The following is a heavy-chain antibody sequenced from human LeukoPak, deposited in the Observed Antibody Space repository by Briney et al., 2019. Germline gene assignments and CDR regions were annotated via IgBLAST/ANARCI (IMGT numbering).Heavy chain of an antibody. CDR1: GFTFSDSY. CDR3: ARYKNGVFDI. CDR2: ISSGSTYI. D-gene: IGHD3-3*01. Sequence: GGSLRLSCAASGFTFSDSYMSWIRQVPGKGLEWVSSISSGSTYIYNADSVQGRFTISRDNAKNSLFLLVNSLRAEDTAVYYCARYKNGVFDIWGQGTMVTVSS. J-gene: IGHJ3*02. V-gene: IGHV3-11*04.